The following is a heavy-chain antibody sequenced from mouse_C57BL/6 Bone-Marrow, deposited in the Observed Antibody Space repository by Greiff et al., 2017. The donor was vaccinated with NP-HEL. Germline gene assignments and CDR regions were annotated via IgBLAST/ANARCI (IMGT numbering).Heavy chain of an antibody. CDR1: GFTFSDYG. CDR2: ISSGSSTI. Sequence: EVQLVESGGGLVKPGGSLKLSCAASGFTFSDYGMHWVRQAPEKGLEWVAYISSGSSTIYYADTVKGRFTISRDNAKNTLFLQMTSLRSEDTAMYYCARPEDYDGVAYWGQGTMVTVAA. CDR3: ARPEDYDGVAY. V-gene: IGHV5-17*01. D-gene: IGHD2-4*01. J-gene: IGHJ3*01.